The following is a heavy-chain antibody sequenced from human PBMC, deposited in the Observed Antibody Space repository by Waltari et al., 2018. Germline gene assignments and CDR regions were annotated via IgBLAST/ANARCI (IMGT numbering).Heavy chain of an antibody. V-gene: IGHV3-21*01. CDR2: ISSSSSYI. J-gene: IGHJ3*02. D-gene: IGHD3-10*01. CDR1: GFTFSSYS. CDR3: ARDPGLWFGELPTGDAFDI. Sequence: LVESGGGLVKPGGSLRLSCAASGFTFSSYSMNWVRQAPGKGLEWVSSISSSSSYIYYADSVKGRFTISRDNAKNSLYLQMNSLRAEDTAVYYCARDPGLWFGELPTGDAFDIWGQGTMVTVSS.